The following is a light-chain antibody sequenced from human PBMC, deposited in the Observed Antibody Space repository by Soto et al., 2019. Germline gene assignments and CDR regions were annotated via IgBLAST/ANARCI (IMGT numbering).Light chain of an antibody. Sequence: DIHLTQSPSSLSAAIGDRVTITCRASQSISSYLNWYQKKTGKAPKLLIFTASNLQSGVPSRFSGSGSGTDFTLTLSSLQPEDFATYYCQQSYTSITFGQGTRLEIK. CDR3: QQSYTSIT. J-gene: IGKJ5*01. CDR2: TAS. V-gene: IGKV1-39*01. CDR1: QSISSY.